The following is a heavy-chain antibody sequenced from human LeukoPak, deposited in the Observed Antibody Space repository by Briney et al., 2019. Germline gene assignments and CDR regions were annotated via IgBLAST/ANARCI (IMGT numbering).Heavy chain of an antibody. Sequence: PGGSLRLSCAASGFTFSSYSMNWVRQAPGKGLEWVSSISSSSSYIYYADSVKGRFTISRDNAKNSLYLQINSLRAEDTAVYYCARDRGYSYGYGMDVWGQGTTVTVSS. J-gene: IGHJ6*02. D-gene: IGHD5-18*01. CDR3: ARDRGYSYGYGMDV. CDR2: ISSSSSYI. CDR1: GFTFSSYS. V-gene: IGHV3-21*01.